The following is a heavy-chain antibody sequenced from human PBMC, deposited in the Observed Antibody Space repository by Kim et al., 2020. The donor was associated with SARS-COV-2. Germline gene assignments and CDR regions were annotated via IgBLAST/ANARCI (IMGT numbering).Heavy chain of an antibody. CDR3: ARNAYGGCTSCYTVPYFDY. D-gene: IGHD2-2*02. CDR1: GGTFSSYA. J-gene: IGHJ4*02. Sequence: ASVKVSCKASGGTFSSYAISWVRQAPGQGLEWMGGIIPIFGTANYAQKFQGRVTITADESTSTAYMELSSLRSEDTAVYYCARNAYGGCTSCYTVPYFDYWGQGTLVTVSS. V-gene: IGHV1-69*13. CDR2: IIPIFGTA.